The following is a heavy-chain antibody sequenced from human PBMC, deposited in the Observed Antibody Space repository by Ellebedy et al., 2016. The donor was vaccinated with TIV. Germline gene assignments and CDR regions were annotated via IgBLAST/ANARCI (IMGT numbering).Heavy chain of an antibody. Sequence: SETLSLXXAVYGGSFSGYYWSWFRQPPGKGLEWIGSIYHSGSTYYNPSLKSRVTISVDKSKNQFSLKLSSVTAADTAVYYCASKVGSYDAFDIWGQGTMVTVSS. CDR1: GGSFSGYY. J-gene: IGHJ3*02. CDR3: ASKVGSYDAFDI. D-gene: IGHD1-26*01. CDR2: IYHSGST. V-gene: IGHV4-34*01.